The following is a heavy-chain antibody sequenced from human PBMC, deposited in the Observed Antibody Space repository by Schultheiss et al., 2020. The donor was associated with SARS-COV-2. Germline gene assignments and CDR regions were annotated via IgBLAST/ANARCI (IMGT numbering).Heavy chain of an antibody. CDR2: ISSSGSTI. V-gene: IGHV3-48*03. Sequence: GGSLRLSCAASGFTFSSYEMNWVRQAPGKGLEWVSYISSSGSTIYYADSVKGRFTISRDNAKNSLYLQMNSLRAEDTAMYYCVRGRLKRKGGETMPRMDVWGQGTTVTVSS. J-gene: IGHJ6*02. CDR3: VRGRLKRKGGETMPRMDV. CDR1: GFTFSSYE. D-gene: IGHD2-2*01.